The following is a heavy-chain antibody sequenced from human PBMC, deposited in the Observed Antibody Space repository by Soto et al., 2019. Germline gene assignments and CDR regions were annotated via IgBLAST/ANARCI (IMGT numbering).Heavy chain of an antibody. V-gene: IGHV4-30-2*01. CDR1: GGSISSGGYS. CDR3: ASGQQLVRNY. D-gene: IGHD6-13*01. J-gene: IGHJ4*02. CDR2: IYHSGST. Sequence: QLQLQESGSGLVKPSQTLSLTCAVSGGSISSGGYSWSWIRQPPRKGLEWIGYIYHSGSTYYNPSLKSRVTISVDRSKIQFTLQLSSVTAADTAVYYCASGQQLVRNYWGQGTLVTVSS.